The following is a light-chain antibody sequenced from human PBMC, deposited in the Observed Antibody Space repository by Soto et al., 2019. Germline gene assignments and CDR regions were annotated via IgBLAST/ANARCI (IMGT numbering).Light chain of an antibody. J-gene: IGKJ3*01. CDR2: AAS. CDR3: QQYYSYPLT. Sequence: AIRMTQSPSSFSASTGDRVTITCRASQGISSYLAWYQQKPGKAPKLLIYAASTLQSGVPSRFSGSGCGTDCTLTISCLQSEDFATYYCQQYYSYPLTFGPGTKVDIK. CDR1: QGISSY. V-gene: IGKV1-8*01.